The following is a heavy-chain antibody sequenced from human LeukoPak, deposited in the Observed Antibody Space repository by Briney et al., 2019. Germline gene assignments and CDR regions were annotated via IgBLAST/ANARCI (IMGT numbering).Heavy chain of an antibody. V-gene: IGHV4-39*07. J-gene: IGHJ4*02. Sequence: SETLSLTCTVSGGSISSSSYYWGWIRQPPGKGLEWIGSIYYSGSTYYNPSLKSRVTISVDTSKNQFSLKLSSVTAADTAVYYCARIGGSYSYCFDYWGQGTLVTVSS. CDR1: GGSISSSSYY. D-gene: IGHD1-26*01. CDR2: IYYSGST. CDR3: ARIGGSYSYCFDY.